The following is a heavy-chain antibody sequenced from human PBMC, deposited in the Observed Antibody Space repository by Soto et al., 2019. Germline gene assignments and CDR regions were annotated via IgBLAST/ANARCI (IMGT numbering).Heavy chain of an antibody. CDR2: IYYSGST. D-gene: IGHD5-12*01. CDR1: GGSVSSYC. CDR3: ARDGSGYAWFDP. V-gene: IGHV4-59*02. Sequence: SETLSVTCTVAGGSVSSYCWSWIRQPPGKGLEWIGYIYYSGSTNYNPSLKSRVTISVDTSKNQFSLKLSSVTAADTAVYYCARDGSGYAWFDPWGQGTLVTVSS. J-gene: IGHJ5*02.